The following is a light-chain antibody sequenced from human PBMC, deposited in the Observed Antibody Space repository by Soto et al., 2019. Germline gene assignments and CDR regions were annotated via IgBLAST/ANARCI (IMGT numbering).Light chain of an antibody. CDR3: QQYSSSVFT. Sequence: EIVLTQSPATLSLSPGERATLSCRASQSVSSYLAWYQQKPGQAPRLLIYDASNRATGIPDRFSGSGSGTDFTLTISRLEPEDFAVYSCQQYSSSVFTFGPGTKVDIK. J-gene: IGKJ3*01. CDR1: QSVSSY. V-gene: IGKV3-11*01. CDR2: DAS.